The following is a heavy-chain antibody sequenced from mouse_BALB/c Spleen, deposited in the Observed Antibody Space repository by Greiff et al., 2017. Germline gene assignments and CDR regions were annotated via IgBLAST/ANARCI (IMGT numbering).Heavy chain of an antibody. Sequence: EVQLVESGPELVKPGASVKISCKASGYTFTDYNMHWVKQSHGKSLEWIGYIYPYNGGTGYNQKFKSKATLTVDNSSSTAYMELRSLTSEDSAVYYCATGTDYYYAMDYWGQGTSVTVSS. V-gene: IGHV1S29*02. CDR2: IYPYNGGT. D-gene: IGHD4-1*01. CDR1: GYTFTDYN. J-gene: IGHJ4*01. CDR3: ATGTDYYYAMDY.